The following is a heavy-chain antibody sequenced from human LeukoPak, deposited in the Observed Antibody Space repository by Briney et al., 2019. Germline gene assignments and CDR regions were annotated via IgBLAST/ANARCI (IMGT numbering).Heavy chain of an antibody. CDR1: GFTLSSYR. J-gene: IGHJ4*02. D-gene: IGHD5-18*01. V-gene: IGHV3-21*01. Sequence: AGGSLRLSCAASGFTLSSYRMNWVRQAPGKGLEWVSSISSGSSYIYYADSVKGRFTISRDNAKNSLYLQMNSLRAEDTAVYYCARSPRGYSSGYHSNHFDYWGQGTLVTVSS. CDR3: ARSPRGYSSGYHSNHFDY. CDR2: ISSGSSYI.